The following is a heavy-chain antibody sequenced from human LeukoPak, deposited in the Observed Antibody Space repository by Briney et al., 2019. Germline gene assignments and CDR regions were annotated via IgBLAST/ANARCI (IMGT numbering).Heavy chain of an antibody. D-gene: IGHD6-13*01. Sequence: SETLSLTCAVYGGSFSGHYWSWIRQPPGKGLEWIGEINHSGSTNYNPSLKSRVTISVDTSKNQFSLKLSSVTAADTAVYYCARVRYSSSWYVGAYYYYYMDVWGKGTTVTVSS. V-gene: IGHV4-34*01. CDR3: ARVRYSSSWYVGAYYYYYMDV. J-gene: IGHJ6*03. CDR2: INHSGST. CDR1: GGSFSGHY.